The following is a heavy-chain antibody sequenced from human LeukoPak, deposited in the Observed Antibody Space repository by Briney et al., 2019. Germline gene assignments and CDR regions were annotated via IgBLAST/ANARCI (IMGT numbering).Heavy chain of an antibody. J-gene: IGHJ4*02. CDR1: GFPFSNYW. CDR2: MKEDGGEI. Sequence: GGSLRLSCAGSGFPFSNYWLAWVRQAPGKGLEWVANMKEDGGEINYVDSVKGRFTISRDNAKNSLDLQINSLRVDDTAVYYCVRDRGYSTFDYWGQGTLVIVSS. D-gene: IGHD4-23*01. V-gene: IGHV3-7*01. CDR3: VRDRGYSTFDY.